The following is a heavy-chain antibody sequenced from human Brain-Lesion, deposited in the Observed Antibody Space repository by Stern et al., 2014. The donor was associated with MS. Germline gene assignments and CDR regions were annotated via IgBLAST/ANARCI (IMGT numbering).Heavy chain of an antibody. CDR3: ARVYNTIYGIVTQRGSGMDV. D-gene: IGHD3-3*01. CDR1: GFTFGNYW. V-gene: IGHV3-7*01. Sequence: EVQLVESGGGLVQPGGSLTISCTAAGFTFGNYWMTWVRQAPGQGLEWVANIKEDGTEKNYVDPVKGRFTIARGNARNSLYLQMNSRRVEDTALYYCARVYNTIYGIVTQRGSGMDVWGQGTTVIVSS. CDR2: IKEDGTEK. J-gene: IGHJ6*02.